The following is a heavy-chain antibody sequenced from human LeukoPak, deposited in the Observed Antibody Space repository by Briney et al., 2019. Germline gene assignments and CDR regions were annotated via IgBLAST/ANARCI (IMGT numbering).Heavy chain of an antibody. Sequence: ASVKVSCKASGYTFTSYYMHWVRQAPGQGLEWMGIINPSGGSTSYAQKFQGRVTMTRDMSTSTVYMELSSLRSEDTDVYYCAAKPTSIGYDSKYYFDYWGQGTLVTVSS. CDR2: INPSGGST. CDR3: AAKPTSIGYDSKYYFDY. J-gene: IGHJ4*02. CDR1: GYTFTSYY. V-gene: IGHV1-46*01. D-gene: IGHD5-12*01.